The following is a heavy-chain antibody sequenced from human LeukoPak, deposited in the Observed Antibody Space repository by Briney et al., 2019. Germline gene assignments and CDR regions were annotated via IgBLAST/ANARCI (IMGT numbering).Heavy chain of an antibody. CDR2: IKQDGSEK. CDR3: ARGGLGYDILTGYYVGAFDI. J-gene: IGHJ3*02. Sequence: GGALRLSCAASGFTFSSYWMSWVRQAPGKVLEWVANIKQDGSEKYYVDSVKGRFTISRDNAKNSLYLQMNSLRAEDTAVYYCARGGLGYDILTGYYVGAFDIWGQGTMVTVSS. D-gene: IGHD3-9*01. V-gene: IGHV3-7*01. CDR1: GFTFSSYW.